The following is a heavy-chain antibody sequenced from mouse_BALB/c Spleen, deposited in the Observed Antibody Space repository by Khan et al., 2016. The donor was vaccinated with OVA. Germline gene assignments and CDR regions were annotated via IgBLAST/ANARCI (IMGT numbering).Heavy chain of an antibody. V-gene: IGHV5-9*02. CDR1: GFAFSSYD. J-gene: IGHJ4*01. CDR3: TRHGGFNPYYAMDY. Sequence: EVKLLESGGDSVKPGGSLKLSCAASGFAFSSYDMSWVRQTPEKRLEWVAIINSRGSYTYYSDSVKDRFTISRDNARNTLYLQMSSLRSEDTALYYCTRHGGFNPYYAMDYWGQGTSVTVSS. CDR2: INSRGSYT.